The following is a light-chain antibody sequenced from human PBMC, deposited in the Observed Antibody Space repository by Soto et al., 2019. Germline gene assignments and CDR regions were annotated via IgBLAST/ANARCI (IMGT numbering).Light chain of an antibody. CDR2: GAS. CDR3: QQYNNWPPET. V-gene: IGKV3-20*01. J-gene: IGKJ1*01. CDR1: QSIRSSY. Sequence: EIVLTQSPGTLSLSPWERATQSCRASQSIRSSYLTWYQQKPGQAPRLLIYGASSRATGIPDRFSGSGSGTEFTLTISSLQSEDFAVYYCQQYNNWPPETFGQGTKVDNK.